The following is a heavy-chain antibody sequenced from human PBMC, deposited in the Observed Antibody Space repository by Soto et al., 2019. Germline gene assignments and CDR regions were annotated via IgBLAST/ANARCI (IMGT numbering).Heavy chain of an antibody. D-gene: IGHD1-26*01. CDR1: GFTFSSAW. CDR3: TTGGRLGASQGQWGYFDF. CDR2: INNKPAGGTT. Sequence: EVLLVESGGGLVKPGGSLRLSCAASGFTFSSAWMNWVRQAPGKGLEWVGRINNKPAGGTTDYAAPVKGRSTISRDDSKNTLFLQMNSRKTEDTAVDYWTTGGRLGASQGQWGYFDFWGQGTLVAVSS. V-gene: IGHV3-15*07. J-gene: IGHJ4*02.